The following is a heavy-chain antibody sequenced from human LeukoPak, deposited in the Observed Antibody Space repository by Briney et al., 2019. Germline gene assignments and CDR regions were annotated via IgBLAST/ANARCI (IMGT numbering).Heavy chain of an antibody. CDR3: ARGDGYCSGGSCYQWYYYGMDV. Sequence: GLSLRLSCAASGFTFSSYSMNWVRQAPGKGLECVSSISSSSSYIYYADSVKGRLTISRDNAKNSLYLQMNSLRAEDTAVYYCARGDGYCSGGSCYQWYYYGMDVWGQGTTVIVSS. CDR1: GFTFSSYS. D-gene: IGHD2-15*01. J-gene: IGHJ6*02. CDR2: ISSSSSYI. V-gene: IGHV3-21*01.